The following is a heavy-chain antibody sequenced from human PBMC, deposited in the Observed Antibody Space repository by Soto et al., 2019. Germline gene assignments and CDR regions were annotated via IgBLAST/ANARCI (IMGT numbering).Heavy chain of an antibody. CDR2: IYYSGST. V-gene: IGHV4-39*01. CDR1: GGSISSSSYY. D-gene: IGHD1-26*01. J-gene: IGHJ5*01. Sequence: SETLSLTCTVSGGSISSSSYYWGWIRQPPGKGLEWIGNIYYSGSTYYNPSLKSRVTISVDTSKNQFSLKLSSVTAADTAVYFCARLFTPTGSYDSWGQGTLVTVSS. CDR3: ARLFTPTGSYDS.